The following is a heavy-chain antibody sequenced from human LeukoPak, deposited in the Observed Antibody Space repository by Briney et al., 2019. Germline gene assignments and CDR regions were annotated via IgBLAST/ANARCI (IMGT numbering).Heavy chain of an antibody. J-gene: IGHJ4*02. CDR1: GGPISSYY. D-gene: IGHD3-10*01. CDR3: ARGLWFGELTLDY. V-gene: IGHV4-59*08. Sequence: SETLSLTCTVSGGPISSYYWSWIRQPPGKGLEWIGYIYYSGSTNYNPSLKSRVTTSVDTSKSQFSLKLSSVTAADTAVYYCARGLWFGELTLDYWGQGTPVTVSS. CDR2: IYYSGST.